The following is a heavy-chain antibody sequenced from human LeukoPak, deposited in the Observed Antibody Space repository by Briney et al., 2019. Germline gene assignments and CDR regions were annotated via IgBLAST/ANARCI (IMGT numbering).Heavy chain of an antibody. CDR1: GLTFSSYA. D-gene: IGHD3-16*02. Sequence: GRSLRLSCAASGLTFSSYAMHWVRQAPGKGLEWVAVISYDGSNKYYADSVKGRFTISRDNSKNTLYLQMNSLRAEDTALYYCARDRGGIGYYMDVWGKGTTVTVSS. V-gene: IGHV3-30*04. CDR2: ISYDGSNK. CDR3: ARDRGGIGYYMDV. J-gene: IGHJ6*03.